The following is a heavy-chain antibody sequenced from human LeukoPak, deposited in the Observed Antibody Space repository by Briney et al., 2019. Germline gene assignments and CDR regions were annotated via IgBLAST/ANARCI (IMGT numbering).Heavy chain of an antibody. J-gene: IGHJ4*02. CDR2: IYYSGST. V-gene: IGHV4-59*01. CDR1: GGSISSYY. Sequence: SETLSLTCTVCGGSISSYYWSWIRQPPGKGLEWIGYIYYSGSTNYNPSLKSRVTISVDTSKNQFSLKLSSVTAADTAVYYCARAGRESIAARYFDYWGQGTLVTVSS. CDR3: ARAGRESIAARYFDY. D-gene: IGHD6-6*01.